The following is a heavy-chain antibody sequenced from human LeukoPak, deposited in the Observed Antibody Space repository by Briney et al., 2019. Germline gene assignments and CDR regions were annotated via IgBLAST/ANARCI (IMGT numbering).Heavy chain of an antibody. J-gene: IGHJ4*02. CDR2: IYPGDSDT. Sequence: NRGESLKISCTGFGYTFPSYWIAWVRQMPGKGLEWMGIIYPGDSDTRYSPSFQGQVSISADKSINTAYLQWSSLKASDSAMYYCARGLVRDYWGQGTLVTVSS. D-gene: IGHD3-10*01. V-gene: IGHV5-51*01. CDR1: GYTFPSYW. CDR3: ARGLVRDY.